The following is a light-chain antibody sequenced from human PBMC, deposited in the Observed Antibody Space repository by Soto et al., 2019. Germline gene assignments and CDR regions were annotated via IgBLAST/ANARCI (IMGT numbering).Light chain of an antibody. J-gene: IGKJ4*01. Sequence: EIVLTQSPATLSLSPGERATLSCRASQSVISYLAWYQQKPGQAPRRLICDASHMATGIPARVSGRGSGTDFHLTISSREPEDFAVYYCQQRSLFGGGTKVEIK. CDR3: QQRSL. CDR1: QSVISY. V-gene: IGKV3-11*01. CDR2: DAS.